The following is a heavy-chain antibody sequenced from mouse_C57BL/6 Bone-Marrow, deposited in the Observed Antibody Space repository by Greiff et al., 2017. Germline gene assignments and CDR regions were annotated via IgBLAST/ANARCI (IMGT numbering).Heavy chain of an antibody. CDR1: GFTFSDAW. D-gene: IGHD1-1*01. CDR3: TLSLYYYGSSRYRWMDY. J-gene: IGHJ4*01. V-gene: IGHV6-6*01. Sequence: EVKLVESGGGLVQPGGSMKLSCAASGFTFSDAWMDWVRQSPEKGLEWVAEIRNKANNHATYYAESVKGRFTISRDDSKSSVYLQMNSLRAEDTGIYYCTLSLYYYGSSRYRWMDYWGQGTSVTVSS. CDR2: IRNKANNHAT.